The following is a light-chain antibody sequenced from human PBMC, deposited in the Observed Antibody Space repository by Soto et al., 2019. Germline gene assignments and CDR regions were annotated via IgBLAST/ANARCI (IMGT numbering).Light chain of an antibody. CDR3: APWDDILGGQL. CDR1: SSNIGSHY. CDR2: GST. J-gene: IGLJ2*01. Sequence: QSVLTHPPAASRSPGQSVPIYCSGSSSNIGSHYVHWYQQLTGMAPKLLIYGSTQRPSGVPDGISGSKSVTSASLAISGLRSEDDADYYSAPWDDILGGQLLGERTKLTVL. V-gene: IGLV1-47*01.